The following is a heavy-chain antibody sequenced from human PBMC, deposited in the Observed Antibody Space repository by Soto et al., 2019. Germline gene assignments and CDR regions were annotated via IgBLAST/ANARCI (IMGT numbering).Heavy chain of an antibody. CDR2: INMDGSTS. Sequence: LLESGGDLVQPGGSLTLSCAASGFVFSSYWLHWVRQVPGKGLVWVSRINMDGSTSNYADSAKGRFTISRDNSRKTLYLQISNLRVEDTAVYYCARDGGVSIFGPKRLPLNWLDLWGWGTLVTVSS. CDR3: ARDGGVSIFGPKRLPLNWLDL. V-gene: IGHV3-74*01. D-gene: IGHD3-3*01. J-gene: IGHJ5*02. CDR1: GFVFSSYW.